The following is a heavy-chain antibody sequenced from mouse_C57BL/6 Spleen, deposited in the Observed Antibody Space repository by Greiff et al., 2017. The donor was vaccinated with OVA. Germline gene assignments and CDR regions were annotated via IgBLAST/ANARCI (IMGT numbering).Heavy chain of an antibody. Sequence: EVQRVESGGGLVKPGGSLKLSCAASGFTFSDYGMHWVRQAPEKGLEWVAYISSGSSTIYYADTVKGRFTISRDNAKNTLFLQMTSLRSEDTAMYYCASRPYYPLWYFDVWGTGTTVTVSS. CDR1: GFTFSDYG. J-gene: IGHJ1*03. V-gene: IGHV5-17*01. CDR3: ASRPYYPLWYFDV. D-gene: IGHD2-10*01. CDR2: ISSGSSTI.